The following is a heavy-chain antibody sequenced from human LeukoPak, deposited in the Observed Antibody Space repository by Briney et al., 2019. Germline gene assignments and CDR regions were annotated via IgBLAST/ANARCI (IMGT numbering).Heavy chain of an antibody. D-gene: IGHD1-26*01. CDR3: ARSSGAYRSFDY. CDR2: IYHSGST. Sequence: PSETLSLTCTVSGGSISGSSYYWGWIRQPPGKGLEWIGSIYHSGSTYYNPSLKSRVTISVDTSKNQFSLRLSSVTAADTAVYFCARSSGAYRSFDYWGQGTLVPVSS. V-gene: IGHV4-39*01. J-gene: IGHJ4*02. CDR1: GGSISGSSYY.